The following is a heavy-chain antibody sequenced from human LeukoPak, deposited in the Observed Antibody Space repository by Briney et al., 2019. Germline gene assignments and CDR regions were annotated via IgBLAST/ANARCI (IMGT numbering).Heavy chain of an antibody. CDR3: ARVRGAGLQYYYMDV. D-gene: IGHD1-26*01. CDR1: GFTFSSYS. Sequence: GGSLRLSCAASGFTFSSYSMNWVRQAPGKGLEWVSYITTRSATYYTDSVKGRFTISRDNAKDSVYLQMNSLRADDAAVYYCARVRGAGLQYYYMDVWGKGTTVTVSS. V-gene: IGHV3-48*01. J-gene: IGHJ6*03. CDR2: ITTRSAT.